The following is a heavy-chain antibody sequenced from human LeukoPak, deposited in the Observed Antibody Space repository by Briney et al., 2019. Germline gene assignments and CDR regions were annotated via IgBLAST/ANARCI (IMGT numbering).Heavy chain of an antibody. J-gene: IGHJ4*02. CDR3: ARDRGSYIVGATISSGGFDY. Sequence: PGGSLRLSCAASGFTFSSYTMNWVRQAPGKGLVWVSRINSDGSSTNYADSVKGRFTISRDNAKNTLYLQLNSLRAEDTALYYCARDRGSYIVGATISSGGFDYWGQGTLVTVSS. CDR2: INSDGSST. D-gene: IGHD1-26*01. V-gene: IGHV3-74*01. CDR1: GFTFSSYT.